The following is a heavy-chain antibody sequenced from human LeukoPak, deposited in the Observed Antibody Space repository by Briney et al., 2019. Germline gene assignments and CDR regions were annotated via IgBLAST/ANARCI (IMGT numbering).Heavy chain of an antibody. Sequence: QPGRSLRPYSPASCFLFSSYVLTSVRQAPGKGLEWVSAISGSGTTTYYADSVKGRFPISRDTSKSTLYLQMNSLRAEDTAVYYCAKGALLPAGHIRYFFDYWGQGTLVTVSS. CDR3: AKGALLPAGHIRYFFDY. V-gene: IGHV3-23*01. CDR2: ISGSGTTT. J-gene: IGHJ4*02. D-gene: IGHD2-21*01. CDR1: CFLFSSYV.